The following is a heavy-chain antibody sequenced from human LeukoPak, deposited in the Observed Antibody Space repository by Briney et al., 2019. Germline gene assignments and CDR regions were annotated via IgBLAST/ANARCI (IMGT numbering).Heavy chain of an antibody. Sequence: ASVKVSCKASGYTFTGYYMHWVRQAPGQGLEWMGWINTNTGNPTYAQGFTGRFVFSLDTSVSTAYLQISSLKAEDTAVYYCARDRSQQWLVLYYFDYWGQGTLVTVSS. J-gene: IGHJ4*02. D-gene: IGHD6-19*01. V-gene: IGHV7-4-1*02. CDR2: INTNTGNP. CDR3: ARDRSQQWLVLYYFDY. CDR1: GYTFTGYY.